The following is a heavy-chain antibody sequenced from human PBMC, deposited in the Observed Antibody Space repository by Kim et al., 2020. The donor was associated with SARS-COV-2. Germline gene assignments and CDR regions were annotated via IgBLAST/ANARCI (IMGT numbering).Heavy chain of an antibody. J-gene: IGHJ4*02. Sequence: GGSLRLSCAASGFTFSSAWMTWFRQAPGKGLEWVANINRDGSKENYVDSVKGRFTISRDNAKSSVFLQMYNLRAEDTAVFYCARVIDESGYDRNDYWGQGTVVTVSS. CDR3: ARVIDESGYDRNDY. CDR2: INRDGSKE. D-gene: IGHD5-12*01. CDR1: GFTFSSAW. V-gene: IGHV3-7*01.